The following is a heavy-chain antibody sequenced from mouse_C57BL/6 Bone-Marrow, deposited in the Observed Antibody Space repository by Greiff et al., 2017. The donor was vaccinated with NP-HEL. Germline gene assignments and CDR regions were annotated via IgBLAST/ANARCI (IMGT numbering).Heavy chain of an antibody. Sequence: VQLQQSGPELVKPGASVKISCKASGYAFSSSWMNWVKQRPGKGLEWIGRIYPGDGDTNYNGKFKGKATLTADKSSSTAYMQLSSLTSEDSAVYFCAIYYGHYWGQGTTLTVSS. J-gene: IGHJ2*01. V-gene: IGHV1-82*01. CDR1: GYAFSSSW. CDR3: AIYYGHY. CDR2: IYPGDGDT. D-gene: IGHD2-1*01.